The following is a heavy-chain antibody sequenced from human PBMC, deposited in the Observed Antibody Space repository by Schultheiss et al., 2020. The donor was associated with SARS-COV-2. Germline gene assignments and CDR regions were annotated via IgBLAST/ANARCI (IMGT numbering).Heavy chain of an antibody. V-gene: IGHV3-33*01. CDR1: GFTFNRHG. Sequence: GGSLRLSCAASGFTFNRHGMHWVRQAPGKGLEWVAVIWHDGSDQFYADSVKGRFTISRDNSKHTLYLQMNSLRAEDTAVYFCVREGGDCTKGVCSYYYYGMDVWGQGTTVTVSS. D-gene: IGHD2-8*01. J-gene: IGHJ6*02. CDR2: IWHDGSDQ. CDR3: VREGGDCTKGVCSYYYYGMDV.